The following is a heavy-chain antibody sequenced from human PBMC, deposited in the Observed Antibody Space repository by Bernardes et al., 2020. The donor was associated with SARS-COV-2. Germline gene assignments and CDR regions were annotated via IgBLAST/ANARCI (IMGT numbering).Heavy chain of an antibody. J-gene: IGHJ4*02. V-gene: IGHV3-48*03. CDR1: GFTFSSYE. CDR3: ATDPRYGSVRNHLFDY. CDR2: ISSSGTTI. Sequence: GGSLRLSCAASGFTFSSYEMNWVRQAPGKGLEWVSYISSSGTTIYYADSVRGRFTISRDNAKNSLYLQMNSLRAEDTAVYYCATDPRYGSVRNHLFDYWGQGALVTVSS. D-gene: IGHD3-10*01.